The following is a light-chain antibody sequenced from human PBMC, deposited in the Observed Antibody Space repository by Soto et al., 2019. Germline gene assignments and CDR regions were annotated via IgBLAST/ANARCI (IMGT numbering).Light chain of an antibody. J-gene: IGLJ3*02. CDR2: GNI. CDR1: SSNIGAGYD. Sequence: QSVLTQPPSVSGAPGQRVTISCTGSSSNIGAGYDVHWYQQRPGTAPKLLIFGNINRPSGVPDRFSGSKSGTSASLAITGLQTGDEADYYCGTWDSSLSAAVFGGGTKLTVL. CDR3: GTWDSSLSAAV. V-gene: IGLV1-40*01.